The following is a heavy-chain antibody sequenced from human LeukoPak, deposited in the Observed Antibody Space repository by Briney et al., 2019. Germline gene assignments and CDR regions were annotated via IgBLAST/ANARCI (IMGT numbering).Heavy chain of an antibody. CDR2: INHSGST. V-gene: IGHV4-34*01. D-gene: IGHD6-13*01. Sequence: SETLSLTCADYGGSFSGYYWSWIRQPPGKGLEWIGEINHSGSTNYNPSLKSRVTISVDTSKNQFSLKLSSVTAADTAVYYCARGQTVYSRSWEGPDYWGQGTLVTVSS. CDR1: GGSFSGYY. CDR3: ARGQTVYSRSWEGPDY. J-gene: IGHJ4*02.